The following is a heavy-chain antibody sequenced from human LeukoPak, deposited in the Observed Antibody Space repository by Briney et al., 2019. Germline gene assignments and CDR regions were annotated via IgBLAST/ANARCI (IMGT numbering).Heavy chain of an antibody. V-gene: IGHV4-59*11. J-gene: IGHJ6*03. CDR3: ARIAPYYYYYYMDV. Sequence: SETLSLTCTVSGGSISSHYWSWIRQPPGKGLEWIGYIYYSGSTNYNPSPKSRVTISVDTSKNQFSLKLSSVTAADTAVYYCARIAPYYYYYYMDVWGKGTTVTVSS. CDR2: IYYSGST. CDR1: GGSISSHY. D-gene: IGHD6-13*01.